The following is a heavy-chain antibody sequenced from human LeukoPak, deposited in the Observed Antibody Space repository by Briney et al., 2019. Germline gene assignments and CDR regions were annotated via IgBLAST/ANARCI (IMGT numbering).Heavy chain of an antibody. V-gene: IGHV3-7*04. CDR3: TRVGYIDEGIDY. CDR1: GFPFSSYW. Sequence: GGSLRLSCVASGFPFSSYWMTWVRQAPGKGLEWVANIKQDGSKKSYVDSVKGRFTISRDNAKNSLYLQVNSLRAEDTAIYYCTRVGYIDEGIDYWGQGTLVTVSS. CDR2: IKQDGSKK. D-gene: IGHD5-24*01. J-gene: IGHJ4*02.